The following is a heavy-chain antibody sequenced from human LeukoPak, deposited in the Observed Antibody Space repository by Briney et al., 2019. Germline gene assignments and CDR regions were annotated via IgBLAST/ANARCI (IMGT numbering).Heavy chain of an antibody. CDR3: ARPPGRDYYDSSGYYDY. CDR2: IVHIGTGT. Sequence: PGGSLRLSCAASEFTFSSHDMRWVRQAPGKGLEWVSSIVHIGTGTYYADSVKGRFTISRDNAKNSLYLQMNSLRAEDTAVYYCARPPGRDYYDSSGYYDYWGQGTLVTVSS. CDR1: EFTFSSHD. J-gene: IGHJ4*02. V-gene: IGHV3-21*01. D-gene: IGHD3-22*01.